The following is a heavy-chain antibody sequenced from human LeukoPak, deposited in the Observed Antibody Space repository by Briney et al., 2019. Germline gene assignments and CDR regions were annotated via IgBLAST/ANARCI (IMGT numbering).Heavy chain of an antibody. V-gene: IGHV4-59*01. CDR1: GDSISSYY. CDR2: IYYSGTT. J-gene: IGHJ4*02. Sequence: PSETLSLTCTVSGDSISSYYWSWIRQPPGKGLEWIGYIYYSGTTNYNPSLKSRVTMSVDTSKNQFSLKLISVTAADTAVFFCAGSKTLAPHFDYWGQGTLVTISS. CDR3: AGSKTLAPHFDY.